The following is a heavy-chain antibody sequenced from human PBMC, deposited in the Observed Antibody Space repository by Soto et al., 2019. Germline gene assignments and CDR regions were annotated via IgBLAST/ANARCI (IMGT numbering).Heavy chain of an antibody. CDR3: AKGRGGSGSLTPRVDF. Sequence: EVQLLASGGGLVQPGGSLRLSCAASGFTFNNYAMTWVRQAPGKGLEWVSAISGGGDTTSYADSVKGRFTVARDGSKNTLYMQMSSLRAEDTALYYCAKGRGGSGSLTPRVDFWGQGTLVTFSS. J-gene: IGHJ4*02. D-gene: IGHD3-10*01. V-gene: IGHV3-23*01. CDR1: GFTFNNYA. CDR2: ISGGGDTT.